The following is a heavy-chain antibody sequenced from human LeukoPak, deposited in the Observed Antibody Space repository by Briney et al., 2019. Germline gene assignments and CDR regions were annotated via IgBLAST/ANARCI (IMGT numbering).Heavy chain of an antibody. D-gene: IGHD3-16*02. V-gene: IGHV4-59*12. J-gene: IGHJ4*02. CDR1: GGSISSYY. CDR2: VYYSGST. CDR3: ARRGYTAPFDY. Sequence: SETLSLTCTVSGGSISSYYWSWIRQPPGKGLEWIGYVYYSGSTNYNPSLKSRVTISVDTSKNQFSLKLSSVTAADTAVYYCARRGYTAPFDYWGQGTLVTVSS.